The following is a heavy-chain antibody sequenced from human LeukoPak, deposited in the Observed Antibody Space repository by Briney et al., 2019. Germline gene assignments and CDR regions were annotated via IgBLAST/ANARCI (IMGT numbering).Heavy chain of an antibody. CDR2: IRTSGTTI. J-gene: IGHJ4*02. Sequence: GGSLRLSCAASGFPFSDYYMSWIRQAPGKGLEWVSYIRTSGTTIYHADSVKGRFTISRDNAKNSLYLQMNSLRAEDTAVYYCARAENNWNYVLDYWGQGTLVTVSS. CDR3: ARAENNWNYVLDY. CDR1: GFPFSDYY. V-gene: IGHV3-11*04. D-gene: IGHD1-7*01.